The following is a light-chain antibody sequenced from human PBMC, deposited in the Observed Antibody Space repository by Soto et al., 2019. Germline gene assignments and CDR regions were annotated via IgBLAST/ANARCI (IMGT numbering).Light chain of an antibody. Sequence: DIQMPQSPSTLSASVGDRVTITCRASQSISSWLAWYQQKPGKAPKLLIYAASTLQSGVPSRFSGSGSGTDFTLTSSFLRSEDFATYYGQGYYDFPWTFCQGT. CDR2: AAS. CDR3: QGYYDFPWT. J-gene: IGKJ1*01. CDR1: QSISSW. V-gene: IGKV1-5*01.